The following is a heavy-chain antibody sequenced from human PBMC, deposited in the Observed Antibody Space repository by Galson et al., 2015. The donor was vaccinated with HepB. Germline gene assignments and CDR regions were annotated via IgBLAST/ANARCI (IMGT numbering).Heavy chain of an antibody. D-gene: IGHD2-2*01. CDR2: INQDGRER. CDR1: GFTFNQYY. Sequence: SLRLSCAASGFTFNQYYMSWVRQAPGKGLEWVTNINQDGRERNFVDSVKGRFAISRDNTKNSLYLQMHSLRAEDTAVYYCARDSYSCRGCAFDIWDQGTTVTVSS. V-gene: IGHV3-7*03. J-gene: IGHJ3*02. CDR3: ARDSYSCRGCAFDI.